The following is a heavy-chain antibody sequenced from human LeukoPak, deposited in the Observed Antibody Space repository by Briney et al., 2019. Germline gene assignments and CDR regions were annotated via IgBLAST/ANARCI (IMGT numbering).Heavy chain of an antibody. D-gene: IGHD3-9*01. J-gene: IGHJ2*01. CDR1: GFTLSDYY. Sequence: GGSLRLSCAASGFTLSDYYMNWIRQAPGKGLEWVAYISSSSDFKNYADSVKGLFTISRDNAKNSLYLQMNSLRADDTGVYYCARRYYDFLTGYYNWYLDLWGGGTLASVSS. V-gene: IGHV3-11*03. CDR2: ISSSSDFK. CDR3: ARRYYDFLTGYYNWYLDL.